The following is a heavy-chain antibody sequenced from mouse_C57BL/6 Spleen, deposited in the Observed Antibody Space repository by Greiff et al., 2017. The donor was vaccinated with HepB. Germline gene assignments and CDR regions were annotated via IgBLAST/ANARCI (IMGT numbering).Heavy chain of an antibody. CDR2: IDPSDSDT. CDR3: SSEDYAFAY. J-gene: IGHJ3*01. Sequence: QVQLQQPGAELVKPGASVKLSCKASGYTFTSYWMHWVKQRPGQGLEWIGEIDPSDSDTNYNQKFKGKATLTVDKSSSTAYMQLSSLTSEDSAVSYYSSEDYAFAYWGQGTLVTVSA. V-gene: IGHV1-69*02. D-gene: IGHD2-4*01. CDR1: GYTFTSYW.